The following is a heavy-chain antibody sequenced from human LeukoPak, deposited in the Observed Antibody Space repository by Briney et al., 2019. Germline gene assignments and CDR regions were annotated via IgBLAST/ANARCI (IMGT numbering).Heavy chain of an antibody. CDR3: AKELDWALDY. CDR1: GFTFDDYA. V-gene: IGHV3-9*01. Sequence: GGSLRLSCAASGFTFDDYAMHWVRQAPGKGLEWVSAISWNSGNIGYADSVKGRFTISRDNAKNSLYLQMNSLRAEDTALHYCAKELDWALDYWGQGTLVTVSS. D-gene: IGHD3-9*01. J-gene: IGHJ4*01. CDR2: ISWNSGNI.